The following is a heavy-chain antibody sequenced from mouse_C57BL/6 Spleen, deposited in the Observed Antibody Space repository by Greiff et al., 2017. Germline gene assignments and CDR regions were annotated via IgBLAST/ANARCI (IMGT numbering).Heavy chain of an antibody. J-gene: IGHJ2*01. CDR1: GYAFSSYW. Sequence: QVQLQQSGAELVKPGASVKISCTASGYAFSSYWMNWVKQRPGKGLEWIGQIYPGDGDTNYNGKFKGKATLTADKSSSTAYMQLSSLTSEDSAVYFCARGITTLGFDYWGQGTTLTVSS. CDR3: ARGITTLGFDY. CDR2: IYPGDGDT. D-gene: IGHD1-1*01. V-gene: IGHV1-80*01.